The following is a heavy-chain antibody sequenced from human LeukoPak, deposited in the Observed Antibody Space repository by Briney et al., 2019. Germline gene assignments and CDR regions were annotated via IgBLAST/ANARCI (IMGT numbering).Heavy chain of an antibody. J-gene: IGHJ4*02. CDR1: GFTFSNYA. D-gene: IGHD3-9*01. CDR2: ISGSGVST. CDR3: AKGAYYDILTGYYKRNYFDY. Sequence: PGGSLRLPCRASGFTFSNYAMSWVRQAPGKGLEWVSTISGSGVSTYYADSFKGRFTISRDNSNNTLYLQMNSLRAEDTAVYYCAKGAYYDILTGYYKRNYFDYWGQGALVTVSS. V-gene: IGHV3-23*01.